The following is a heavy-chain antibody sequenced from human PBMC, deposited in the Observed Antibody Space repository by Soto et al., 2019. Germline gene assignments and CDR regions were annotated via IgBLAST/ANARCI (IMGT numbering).Heavy chain of an antibody. Sequence: PSETLSLTCTVSGGSISSYYWSWIRQPPGKGLEWIGYIYYSGSTNYNPSLKSRVTISVDTSKNQFSLKLSSVTAADTAVYYCARRRGYCSSTSCYGTVNYYYYYMDVWGKGTTVTVSS. D-gene: IGHD2-2*01. CDR3: ARRRGYCSSTSCYGTVNYYYYYMDV. CDR2: IYYSGST. J-gene: IGHJ6*03. V-gene: IGHV4-59*08. CDR1: GGSISSYY.